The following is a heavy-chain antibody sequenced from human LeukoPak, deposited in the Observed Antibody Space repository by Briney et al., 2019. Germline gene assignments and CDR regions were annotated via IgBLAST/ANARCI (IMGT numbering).Heavy chain of an antibody. CDR2: ISAYNGNT. Sequence: ASVKVSCKASGYTFTSYGISWVRQAPGQGLEWMGWISAYNGNTNYAQKLQGRVTMTTDTSTSTAYMELRSLRSDDTAVYYCARTEDYGDLPGALDYWGQGNLVTVSS. CDR3: ARTEDYGDLPGALDY. D-gene: IGHD4-17*01. CDR1: GYTFTSYG. J-gene: IGHJ4*02. V-gene: IGHV1-18*01.